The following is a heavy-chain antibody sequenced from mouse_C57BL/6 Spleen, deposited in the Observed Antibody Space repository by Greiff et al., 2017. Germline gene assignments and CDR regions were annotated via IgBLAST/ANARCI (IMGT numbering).Heavy chain of an antibody. J-gene: IGHJ4*01. Sequence: QVTLKESGPGLLQPSQTLSLTCSFSGFSLSTSNMGIGWIRQPSGKGLEWLAHIWWNDDKYYNPSLKSRLTISKNTSNNQVFLKITSVDTADTATDYVAHIAGYDRFPNYAMDYWGQGTSVTVSS. CDR3: AHIAGYDRFPNYAMDY. D-gene: IGHD2-14*01. V-gene: IGHV8-5*01. CDR2: IWWNDDK. CDR1: GFSLSTSNMG.